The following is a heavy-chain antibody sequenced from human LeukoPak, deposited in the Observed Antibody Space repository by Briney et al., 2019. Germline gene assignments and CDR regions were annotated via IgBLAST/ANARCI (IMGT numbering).Heavy chain of an antibody. V-gene: IGHV4-31*03. J-gene: IGHJ4*02. Sequence: SETLSLTCTVSGGSISSGGYYWSWIRQHPGKGLEWIGYIYYSGSTYYYPSLKSRVTISVDTSKNQFSLKLSSVTAADTAVYYCARVSLVRGAPDYYFDYWGQGTLVTVSS. CDR2: IYYSGST. CDR1: GGSISSGGYY. D-gene: IGHD3-10*01. CDR3: ARVSLVRGAPDYYFDY.